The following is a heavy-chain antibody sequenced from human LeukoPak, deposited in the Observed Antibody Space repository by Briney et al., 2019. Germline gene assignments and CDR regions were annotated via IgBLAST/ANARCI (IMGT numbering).Heavy chain of an antibody. V-gene: IGHV1-2*02. CDR2: INPNSGGT. CDR1: GYTFTDYY. Sequence: GASVKVSCKASGYTFTDYYMHWVRQAPGQGLEWMGWINPNSGGTNYAQKFQGRVTMTRDTSIRTAYMELTRLRSNDTAVYYCAKTRDVWFGDYDYWGQGTLVTVSS. CDR3: AKTRDVWFGDYDY. J-gene: IGHJ4*02. D-gene: IGHD3-10*01.